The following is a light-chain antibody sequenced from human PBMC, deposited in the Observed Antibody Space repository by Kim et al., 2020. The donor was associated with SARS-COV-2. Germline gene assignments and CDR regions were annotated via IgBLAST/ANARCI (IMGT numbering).Light chain of an antibody. CDR3: QQYYSPPWT. CDR2: WAS. Sequence: DILMTQSPDSLAVSLGERATINCKYSKSVLYSSNNKNYLAWYQQKPGQPPKLLIYWASTRESGVPDRFSGSGSGTDFTLTISSLQAEDVAVYYCQQYYSPPWTFGQGTKVEIK. V-gene: IGKV4-1*01. CDR1: KSVLYSSNNKNY. J-gene: IGKJ1*01.